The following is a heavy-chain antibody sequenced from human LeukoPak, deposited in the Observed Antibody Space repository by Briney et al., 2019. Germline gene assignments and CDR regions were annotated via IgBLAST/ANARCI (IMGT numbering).Heavy chain of an antibody. J-gene: IGHJ4*02. Sequence: PGGSLRLSCEVSGFTLEAFAIHWVRQAPGKGLEWLAVSSFDGGKEYHADSVKGRFTVSRDNVKNTVYLQVDSLSTEDTGRYFCAREAMAATFNDYWGQGTVVSVSS. CDR1: GFTLEAFA. CDR2: SSFDGGKE. D-gene: IGHD5-24*01. CDR3: AREAMAATFNDY. V-gene: IGHV3-30-3*01.